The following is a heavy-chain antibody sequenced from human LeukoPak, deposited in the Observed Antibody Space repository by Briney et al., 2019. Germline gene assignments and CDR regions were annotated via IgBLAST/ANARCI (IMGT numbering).Heavy chain of an antibody. CDR3: AKFSPLLDY. CDR1: GFTFDDYA. V-gene: IGHV3-9*01. CDR2: ISWNSGSI. J-gene: IGHJ4*02. Sequence: GRSLRLSCAASGFTFDDYAMHWVRHAPGKGLEWVSGISWNSGSIGYADSVKGRFTISRDNAKNSLYLQMNSLRAEDTALYYCAKFSPLLDYWGQGTLATVSS.